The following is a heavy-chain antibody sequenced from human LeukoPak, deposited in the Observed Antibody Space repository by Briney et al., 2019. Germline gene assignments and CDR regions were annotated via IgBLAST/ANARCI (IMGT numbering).Heavy chain of an antibody. CDR1: GGSINSYY. CDR3: ARDGQYCSSASCYPAVYMDV. V-gene: IGHV4-4*07. CDR2: IYTSGST. Sequence: PSETLSLTCTVSGGSINSYYWSWIRQPAGKGLVWIGRIYTSGSTNYNPSLKSRVTMSVDASKNQFSLKVSSVTAADTAVYYCARDGQYCSSASCYPAVYMDVWGKGTTVTISS. J-gene: IGHJ6*03. D-gene: IGHD2-2*01.